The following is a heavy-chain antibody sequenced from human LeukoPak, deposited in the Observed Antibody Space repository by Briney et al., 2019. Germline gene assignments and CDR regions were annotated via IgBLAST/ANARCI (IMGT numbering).Heavy chain of an antibody. CDR1: GITFDDYA. Sequence: GGSLRLSCAASGITFDDYAMHWVRQAPGKGLEWVSGISWNSGSIAYADSVKGRFTISRDNAKNSVYLRMNSLRVEDTAVYYCARRPFGADYWGQGTLVTVSS. CDR2: ISWNSGSI. CDR3: ARRPFGADY. D-gene: IGHD3-10*01. J-gene: IGHJ4*02. V-gene: IGHV3-9*01.